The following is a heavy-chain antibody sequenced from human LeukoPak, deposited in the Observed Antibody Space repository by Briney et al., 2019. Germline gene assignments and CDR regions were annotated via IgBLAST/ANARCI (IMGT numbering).Heavy chain of an antibody. Sequence: SETLSLTCTVSGGSISSYYWSWIRQPAGKGLEWIGRIYTSGSTNYNPSLKSRVTMSVDTSKNQFSLKLCSVTAADTAVYYCARGLSIAAALNWFDPWGQGTLVTVSS. D-gene: IGHD6-13*01. CDR3: ARGLSIAAALNWFDP. CDR1: GGSISSYY. CDR2: IYTSGST. V-gene: IGHV4-4*07. J-gene: IGHJ5*02.